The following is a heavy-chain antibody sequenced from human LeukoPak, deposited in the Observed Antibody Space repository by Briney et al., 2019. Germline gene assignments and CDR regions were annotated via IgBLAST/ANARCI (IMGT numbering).Heavy chain of an antibody. CDR1: GGSISTSTYS. Sequence: SETLSLTCTVSGGSISTSTYSWDWIRQPPGKGLEWVGCIYYGGQTYYNPSLKSRVTISVDTSKNQFSLNLSSVTAADTAVYYCARRPRSYFDYWGQGALATVSS. CDR3: ARRPRSYFDY. CDR2: IYYGGQT. J-gene: IGHJ4*02. V-gene: IGHV4-39*01.